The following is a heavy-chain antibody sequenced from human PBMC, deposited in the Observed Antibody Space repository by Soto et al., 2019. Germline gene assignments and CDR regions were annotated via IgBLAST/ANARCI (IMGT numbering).Heavy chain of an antibody. CDR3: TKAAWCSSTSCYSAASDY. CDR2: ISYDGSNK. D-gene: IGHD2-2*01. J-gene: IGHJ4*02. Sequence: QVQLVESGGGVVQPGRSLRLSCVASGFTFSNSGMHWVRQAPGKGLQWVAVISYDGSNKYYADSVKGRSTISRDISKNTLYLQMNSLTTDDTAVYYCTKAAWCSSTSCYSAASDYWGQGTLVSVSS. CDR1: GFTFSNSG. V-gene: IGHV3-30*18.